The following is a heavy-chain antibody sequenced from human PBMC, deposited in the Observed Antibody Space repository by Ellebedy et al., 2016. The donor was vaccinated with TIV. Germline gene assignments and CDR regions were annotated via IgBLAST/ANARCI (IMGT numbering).Heavy chain of an antibody. CDR2: ISALSGDT. D-gene: IGHD4-23*01. CDR1: GGTFSTFA. CDR3: TRDQATVEEVAFEY. J-gene: IGHJ4*02. Sequence: ASVKVSCKPSGGTFSTFAISWVRQAPGQGLEWMGWISALSGDTTYAQKFQGRVTLTTDASTTTAYMELRSLRSDDTAVYYCTRDQATVEEVAFEYWGQGTLVTVSS. V-gene: IGHV1-18*01.